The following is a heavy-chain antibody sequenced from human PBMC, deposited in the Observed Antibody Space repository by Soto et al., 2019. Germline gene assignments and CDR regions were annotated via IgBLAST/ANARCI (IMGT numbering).Heavy chain of an antibody. D-gene: IGHD3-10*01. Sequence: SETLSLTXTVSGGSISSYYWSWIRQPPGKGLEWIGYIYYSGSTNYNPSLKSRVTISVDTSKNQFSLKLSSVTAADTAVYYCARVHLRLYGSGSVIWFDPWGQGTLVTVSS. J-gene: IGHJ5*02. V-gene: IGHV4-59*08. CDR3: ARVHLRLYGSGSVIWFDP. CDR2: IYYSGST. CDR1: GGSISSYY.